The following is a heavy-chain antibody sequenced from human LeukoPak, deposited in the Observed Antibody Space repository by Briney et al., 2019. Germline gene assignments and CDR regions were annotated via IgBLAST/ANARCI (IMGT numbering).Heavy chain of an antibody. Sequence: QTGGSLRLSCATSGFTFSHYGMPWVRQAPGKGLEWVAVIWSDGTEKYYGDSVKGRFTISRDNSKKTVYLQMNSLRVEDTAVYYCAKDAQRGFDFSNSLESWGQGTLVTVSS. J-gene: IGHJ4*02. CDR1: GFTFSHYG. V-gene: IGHV3-33*06. CDR2: IWSDGTEK. CDR3: AKDAQRGFDFSNSLES. D-gene: IGHD4-11*01.